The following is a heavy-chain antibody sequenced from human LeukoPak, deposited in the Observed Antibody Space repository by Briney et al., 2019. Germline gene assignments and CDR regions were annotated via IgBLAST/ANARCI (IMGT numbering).Heavy chain of an antibody. CDR3: ARDTRDLVGAGYPAFDY. CDR1: GGTFSIYA. J-gene: IGHJ4*02. Sequence: GASVTVSCTASGGTFSIYAISWVRQAPGQGLEWMGGIIPIFGTANYAQKFQGRVTITADESTSTAYMELSSLKSEDTAVYYCARDTRDLVGAGYPAFDYWGQGTLVTVSS. D-gene: IGHD1-26*01. CDR2: IIPIFGTA. V-gene: IGHV1-69*13.